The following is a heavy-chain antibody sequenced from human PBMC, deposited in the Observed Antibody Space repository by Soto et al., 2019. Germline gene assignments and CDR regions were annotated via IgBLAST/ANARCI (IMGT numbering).Heavy chain of an antibody. CDR2: IYYSGST. CDR3: ARHSNRNYGLYYFDY. J-gene: IGHJ4*02. CDR1: GGSISGYY. V-gene: IGHV4-59*08. D-gene: IGHD4-4*01. Sequence: PSETLSLTCTVSGGSISGYYWHWMRQPPGKGLEWIGYIYYSGSTKYKPSLKSRVTISVDTSKNQFSLKVSSATAADTAVYYCARHSNRNYGLYYFDYWGLGALVTVSS.